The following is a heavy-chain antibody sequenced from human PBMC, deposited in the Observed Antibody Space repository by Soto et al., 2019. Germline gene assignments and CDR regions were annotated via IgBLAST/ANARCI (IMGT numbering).Heavy chain of an antibody. Sequence: ASVKISCKASGYTFTSYGISWVRQAPGQGLEWMGWISAYNGNTNYAQKLQGRVTMTTDTSTSTAYMELRSLRSDDTAVYYCAREIPNYDILTGYAYYYYGMDVWGQGTTVTVSS. D-gene: IGHD3-9*01. CDR3: AREIPNYDILTGYAYYYYGMDV. J-gene: IGHJ6*02. V-gene: IGHV1-18*01. CDR1: GYTFTSYG. CDR2: ISAYNGNT.